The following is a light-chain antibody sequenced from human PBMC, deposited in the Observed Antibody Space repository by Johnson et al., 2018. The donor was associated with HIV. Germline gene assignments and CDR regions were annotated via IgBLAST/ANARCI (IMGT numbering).Light chain of an antibody. V-gene: IGLV1-51*01. Sequence: QLVLTQPPSVSAAPGQKVTISCSGSSSNIGNNYVSWYQQVPGTAPKLLIFDNNKRPSGIPDRFSGSKSGTSATLGITGLQTGDEADDYCGTWDSSLSALYVFGTSTKVTVL. CDR3: GTWDSSLSALYV. CDR1: SSNIGNNY. CDR2: DNN. J-gene: IGLJ1*01.